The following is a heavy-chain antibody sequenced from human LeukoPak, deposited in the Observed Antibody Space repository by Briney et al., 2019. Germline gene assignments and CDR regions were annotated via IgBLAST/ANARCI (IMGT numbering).Heavy chain of an antibody. CDR1: GFTFSSYS. CDR2: ISSSSSYI. J-gene: IGHJ6*03. V-gene: IGHV3-21*01. Sequence: GGSLRLSCAASGFTFSSYSMNWVRQAPGKGLEWVSSISSSSSYIYYADSVKGRFTISRDNAKNSQYLQMNSLRAEDTAVYYCARDGVVVVPAAPYYYYYYMDVWGKGTTVTVSS. D-gene: IGHD2-2*01. CDR3: ARDGVVVVPAAPYYYYYYMDV.